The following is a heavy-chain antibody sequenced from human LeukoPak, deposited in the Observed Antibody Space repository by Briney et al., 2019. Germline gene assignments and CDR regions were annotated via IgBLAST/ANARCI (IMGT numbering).Heavy chain of an antibody. J-gene: IGHJ6*02. Sequence: PSETLSLTCTVSGGSISSCYWSWIRQPPGKGLEWIGYIYYSGSTNYNPSLKSRVTISVDTSKNQFSLKLSSVTAADTAVYYCARAGSYSSSWYSYYYYYGMDVWGQGTTVTVSS. CDR1: GGSISSCY. D-gene: IGHD6-13*01. CDR2: IYYSGST. V-gene: IGHV4-59*01. CDR3: ARAGSYSSSWYSYYYYYGMDV.